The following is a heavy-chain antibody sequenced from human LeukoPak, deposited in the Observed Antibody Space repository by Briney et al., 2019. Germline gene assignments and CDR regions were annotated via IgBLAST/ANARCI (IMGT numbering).Heavy chain of an antibody. D-gene: IGHD4-17*01. J-gene: IGHJ3*02. CDR3: AKDLGGDGDYDPEGAFDI. CDR1: GFTFSSYG. Sequence: PGGSLRLSCAASGFTFSSYGMHWVRQAPGKGLEWVAVISYDGSNKYYADSVKGRFTISRDNSKNTLYLQMNSLRAEDTAVYYCAKDLGGDGDYDPEGAFDIWGQGTMVTVSS. CDR2: ISYDGSNK. V-gene: IGHV3-30*18.